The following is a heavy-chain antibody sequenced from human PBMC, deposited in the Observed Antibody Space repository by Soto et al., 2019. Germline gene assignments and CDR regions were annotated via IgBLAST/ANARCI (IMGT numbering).Heavy chain of an antibody. Sequence: EVQLLESGGGLVQPGGSLRLSCAASGFTFTSYSMNWVRQAPGKGLEWVSYIRGTTHYADSVKGRFTISRDNARSSLYVQMNSLRADDTAVYYCARDDSFAFDIWGQGTMVTVSS. J-gene: IGHJ3*02. CDR1: GFTFTSYS. V-gene: IGHV3-48*01. D-gene: IGHD2-21*01. CDR3: ARDDSFAFDI. CDR2: IRGTT.